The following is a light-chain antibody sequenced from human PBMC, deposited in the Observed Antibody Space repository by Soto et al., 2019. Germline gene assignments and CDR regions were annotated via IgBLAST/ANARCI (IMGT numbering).Light chain of an antibody. CDR2: AAS. V-gene: IGKV1-17*01. J-gene: IGKJ5*01. CDR3: QQLLSYPIT. CDR1: QSIRNY. Sequence: DIQMTQSPSSLSASVGARVTITCRASQSIRNYLNWYQQRPGKAPKLLIYAASTLQSGVPLRFSGSGSGTSFTLTISSLQPEDFATYYCQQLLSYPITFGQGTRLEIK.